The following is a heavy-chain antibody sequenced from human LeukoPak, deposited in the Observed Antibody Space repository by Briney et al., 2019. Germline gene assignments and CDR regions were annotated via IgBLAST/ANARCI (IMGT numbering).Heavy chain of an antibody. D-gene: IGHD3-3*01. V-gene: IGHV3-21*01. J-gene: IGHJ3*02. CDR3: ASSLTKPHSLRFLEWPRDNAFDI. CDR2: ISSSSSYI. Sequence: GGSLRLSCAASGFTFSSYSMNWVRQAPGKGLEWVSSISSSSSYIYYADSVKGRFTISRDNAKNSLYLQMNSLRAEDTAVYYCASSLTKPHSLRFLEWPRDNAFDIWGQGTMVTVSS. CDR1: GFTFSSYS.